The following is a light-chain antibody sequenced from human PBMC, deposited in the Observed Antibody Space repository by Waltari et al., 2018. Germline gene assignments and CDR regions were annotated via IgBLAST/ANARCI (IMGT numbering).Light chain of an antibody. CDR2: TVS. V-gene: IGKV2-40*01. CDR1: QSLLHSDDGNTY. CDR3: MQRTEFPFT. J-gene: IGKJ4*01. Sequence: IVLPQTPLSLPFTPGEPASISCRSSQSLLHSDDGNTYLDWYLQKPGQSPQLLIYTVSYRASGVPDRCSGGGSGTDFTLKINRVEAEDVGVYYCMQRTEFPFTFGGGTRVDIK.